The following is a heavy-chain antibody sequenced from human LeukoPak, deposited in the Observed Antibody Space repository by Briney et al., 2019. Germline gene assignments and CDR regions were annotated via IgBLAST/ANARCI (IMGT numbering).Heavy chain of an antibody. V-gene: IGHV4-34*01. CDR2: INHSGST. D-gene: IGHD3-16*02. CDR1: GGSFSGYY. J-gene: IGHJ4*02. CDR3: ARERRNDYVWGSYRYYYFDY. Sequence: SETLSLTCAVYGGSFSGYYWSWIRQPPGKGLEWIGEINHSGSTNYNPSLKSRVTISVDTSKNQFSLKLSSVTAADTAVYYCARERRNDYVWGSYRYYYFDYWGQGTLVTVSS.